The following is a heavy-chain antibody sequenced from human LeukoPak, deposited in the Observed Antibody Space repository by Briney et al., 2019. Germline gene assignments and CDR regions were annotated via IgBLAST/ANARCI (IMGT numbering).Heavy chain of an antibody. D-gene: IGHD5-18*01. V-gene: IGHV3-7*03. CDR3: AKVRGYSYGYFDY. CDR2: INHNGNVN. Sequence: GGSLRLSCAASGFTFSSYWMNWARQAPGKGLEWVASINHNGNVNYYVDSVKGRFTISRDNAKNSLYLQMNSLRAEDTALYYCAKVRGYSYGYFDYWGQGTLVTVSS. J-gene: IGHJ4*02. CDR1: GFTFSSYW.